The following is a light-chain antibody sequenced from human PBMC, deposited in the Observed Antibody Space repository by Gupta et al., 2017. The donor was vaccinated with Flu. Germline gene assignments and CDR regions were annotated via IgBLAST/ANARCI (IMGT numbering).Light chain of an antibody. Sequence: DIVMTQSPLSLPVTPGKPASISCRSSQSLLHSNGYNYLDWYLQKPGQSPQLLIYLGSNRASGVPDRFSGSGSGTDFTLKISRVEAEDVGVYYCMQALQTPRFTFGPGTKVDIK. J-gene: IGKJ3*01. V-gene: IGKV2-28*01. CDR3: MQALQTPRFT. CDR1: QSLLHSNGYNY. CDR2: LGS.